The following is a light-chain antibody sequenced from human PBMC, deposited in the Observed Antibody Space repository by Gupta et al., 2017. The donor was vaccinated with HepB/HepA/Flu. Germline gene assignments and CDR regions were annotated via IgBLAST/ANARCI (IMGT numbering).Light chain of an antibody. Sequence: EIVLTQPPGTLSLSPGERATLSCRASRSVSSSYLAWYQQKPGQAPRLLMYGASSRATGIPDRFSGSGSGTDFTLTISRLEPEDFAVYYCQQYGSSMCSFGQGTKLEIK. J-gene: IGKJ2*04. CDR1: RSVSSSY. CDR2: GAS. V-gene: IGKV3-20*01. CDR3: QQYGSSMCS.